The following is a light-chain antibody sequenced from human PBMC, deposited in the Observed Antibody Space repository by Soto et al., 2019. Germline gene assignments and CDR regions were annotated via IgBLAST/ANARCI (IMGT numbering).Light chain of an antibody. CDR3: QQRRNWPIT. V-gene: IGKV3-11*01. CDR2: DAS. Sequence: EIVLTQSPATLSLSPGERATLSCRASQSVRSYLVWYQQKPGQAPRLLIYDASNRATGIPARFSGSGSGTDFTLTISSLEPEDSAVYHCQQRRNWPITFGQGTRLEIK. J-gene: IGKJ5*01. CDR1: QSVRSY.